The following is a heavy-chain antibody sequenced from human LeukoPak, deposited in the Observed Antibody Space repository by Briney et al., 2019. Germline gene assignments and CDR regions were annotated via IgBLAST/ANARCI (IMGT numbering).Heavy chain of an antibody. CDR2: ISVSGGST. D-gene: IGHD3-22*01. CDR3: AKDNAGSDSGYYPD. CDR1: GFTLSNYA. V-gene: IGHV3-23*01. Sequence: GGSLRLSCAASGFTLSNYAMSWVRQAPGKGLEWVAAISVSGGSTYYADSVKGRFTISRDNSKNTLYLQMNSLRAEDTALYYCAKDNAGSDSGYYPDWGQGTLVTVSS. J-gene: IGHJ4*02.